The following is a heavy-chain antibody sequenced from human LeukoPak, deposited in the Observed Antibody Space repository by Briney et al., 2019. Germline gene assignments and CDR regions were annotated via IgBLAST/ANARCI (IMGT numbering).Heavy chain of an antibody. D-gene: IGHD7-27*01. CDR3: AKDFANWGLMDV. CDR1: GFTFDDYA. CDR2: ISGDGGST. V-gene: IGHV3-43*02. Sequence: GGSLRLSCAASGFTFDDYAMHWVRQAPGKGLEWVSLISGDGGSTYYADSVKGRFTISTDNSKNSLYLQMNSLRTEDTALYYCAKDFANWGLMDVWGKGTTVTVSS. J-gene: IGHJ6*04.